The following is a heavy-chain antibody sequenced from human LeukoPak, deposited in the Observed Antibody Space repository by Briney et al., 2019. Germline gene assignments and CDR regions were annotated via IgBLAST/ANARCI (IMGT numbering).Heavy chain of an antibody. D-gene: IGHD1-26*01. V-gene: IGHV1-69*13. J-gene: IGHJ4*02. CDR2: LIPNFGRT. Sequence: SVKVSCKASGGTFSNYAINWVRQAPGQGLQWMGGLIPNFGRTNYAQKFQGRVSITADEFTNTAYMEVRSLRSDDTAVYYCAREESIGSYQFLHDYWGQGTLVTVSS. CDR3: AREESIGSYQFLHDY. CDR1: GGTFSNYA.